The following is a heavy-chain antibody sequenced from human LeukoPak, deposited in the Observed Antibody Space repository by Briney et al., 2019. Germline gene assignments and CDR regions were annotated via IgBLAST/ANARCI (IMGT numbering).Heavy chain of an antibody. Sequence: SETLSLTCSVSGGSINNYYWSWIRQPPGKGLEWIGHIFYSGSTNYNPSLKSRVTISLVMSKNQISLKLSSVTTVDTAMYYCARTDDAFHIWGHGTTVTVSS. D-gene: IGHD2-21*02. CDR3: ARTDDAFHI. CDR1: GGSINNYY. V-gene: IGHV4-59*01. CDR2: IFYSGST. J-gene: IGHJ3*02.